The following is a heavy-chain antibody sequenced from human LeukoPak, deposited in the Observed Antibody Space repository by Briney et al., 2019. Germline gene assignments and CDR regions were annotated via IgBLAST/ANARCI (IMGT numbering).Heavy chain of an antibody. D-gene: IGHD5-12*01. V-gene: IGHV1-69*05. CDR2: IIPIFGTA. CDR1: GGTFSRYA. CDR3: ARTGGWDVNWFDP. Sequence: GASVKVSCKASGGTFSRYAISWVRQAPGQGLEWMGRIIPIFGTANYAQKFQGRVTITTDESTSTAYMELSSLRSEDTAVYYCARTGGWDVNWFDPWGQGTLVTVSS. J-gene: IGHJ5*02.